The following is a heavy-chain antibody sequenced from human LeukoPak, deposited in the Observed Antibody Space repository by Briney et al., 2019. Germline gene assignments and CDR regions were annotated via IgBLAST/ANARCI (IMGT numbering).Heavy chain of an antibody. CDR2: ISSSGGTT. CDR3: ATSAEEDYSVAY. Sequence: GGSLRLSCAASGFTFSNYAMNWVRQAPGKGLEWVSAISSSGGTTYYADSVKGPFTVSRDNSKNTLYLQMSSLRAEDTAVYYCATSAEEDYSVAYWGQGTLVTVSS. D-gene: IGHD3-10*01. J-gene: IGHJ4*02. CDR1: GFTFSNYA. V-gene: IGHV3-23*01.